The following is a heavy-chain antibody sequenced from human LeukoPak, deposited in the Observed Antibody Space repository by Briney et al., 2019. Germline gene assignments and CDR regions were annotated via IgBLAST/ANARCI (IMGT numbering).Heavy chain of an antibody. CDR1: GYTFTGYY. V-gene: IGHV1-2*02. D-gene: IGHD2-21*02. CDR2: INPNSGGT. J-gene: IGHJ3*02. Sequence: ASVTVSCKASGYTFTGYYMHWVRQAPGQGLEWMGWINPNSGGTNYAQKFQGRVTMTRDTSISTAYMELSRLRSDDTAVYYCAREGVTAFRITRHYAFDIWGQGTMVTVSS. CDR3: AREGVTAFRITRHYAFDI.